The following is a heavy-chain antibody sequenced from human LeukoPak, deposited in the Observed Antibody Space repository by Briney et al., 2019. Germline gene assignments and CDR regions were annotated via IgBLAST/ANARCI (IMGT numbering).Heavy chain of an antibody. CDR2: ISGGGSST. CDR3: AKGVSGWPFYLDY. Sequence: PGGSLRLSCAASGFTFSSYVMTWVRQAPGKGLEWVSAISGGGSSTYYADSVEGRFTISRDNSKKTMYLQMNSLRAEDTAVFYCAKGVSGWPFYLDYWGQGTLVTVSS. D-gene: IGHD6-19*01. V-gene: IGHV3-23*01. CDR1: GFTFSSYV. J-gene: IGHJ4*02.